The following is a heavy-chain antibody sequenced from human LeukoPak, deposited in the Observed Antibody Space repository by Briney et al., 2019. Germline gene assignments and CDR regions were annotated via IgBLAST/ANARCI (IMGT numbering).Heavy chain of an antibody. CDR3: ARDVRTINVLTGYYRPYYFDY. CDR2: IYHTGST. Sequence: SETLSLTCTVSGGSVSSGSYYWSWIRQPPGKGLEWIVHIYHTGSTNYNTSLKSRVTISLDTSKNQFSLKLTSVSAADTAVYYCARDVRTINVLTGYYRPYYFDYWGQGTLVTVSS. CDR1: GGSVSSGSYY. D-gene: IGHD3-9*01. J-gene: IGHJ4*02. V-gene: IGHV4-61*01.